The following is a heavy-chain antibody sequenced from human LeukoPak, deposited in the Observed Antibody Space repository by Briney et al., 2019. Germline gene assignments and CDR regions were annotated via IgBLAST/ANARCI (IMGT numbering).Heavy chain of an antibody. J-gene: IGHJ2*01. CDR2: IYSGGST. CDR3: ARGGYCSGGSCYSLYFDL. CDR1: GFTVSSNY. Sequence: GGSLRLSCAASGFTVSSNYMTWVRQAPGKGLEWVSVIYSGGSTYYADSVKGRFTISRDNSKNTQYLQMINLRAEDTAVYYCARGGYCSGGSCYSLYFDLWGRGTLVTVSS. D-gene: IGHD2-15*01. V-gene: IGHV3-53*01.